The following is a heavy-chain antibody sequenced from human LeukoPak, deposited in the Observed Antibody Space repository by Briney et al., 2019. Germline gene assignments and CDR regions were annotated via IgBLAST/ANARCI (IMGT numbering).Heavy chain of an antibody. D-gene: IGHD3-3*01. CDR1: GYTFTSYY. CDR2: ISAYNGNT. V-gene: IGHV1-18*04. Sequence: GASVKVSCKASGYTFTSYYMHWVRQAPGQGLEWMGWISAYNGNTNYAQKLQGRVTMTTDTSTSTAYMELRSLRSDDTAVYYCARGSERITIFGVAKGYFDYWGQGTLVTVSS. J-gene: IGHJ4*02. CDR3: ARGSERITIFGVAKGYFDY.